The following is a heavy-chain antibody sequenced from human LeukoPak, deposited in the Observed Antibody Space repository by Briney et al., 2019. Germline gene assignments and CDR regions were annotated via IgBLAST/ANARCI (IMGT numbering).Heavy chain of an antibody. CDR1: GYSFTSYW. CDR2: IYPGDSDT. Sequence: GESLKISCKGSGYSFTSYWIGWVRQMPGKGLEWMGIIYPGDSDTRYSPSFQGQVTISADKSISTAYLQWSSLKASDTAMYYCARRRSAVDGRRLNWFDPWGQGTLVTVSS. V-gene: IGHV5-51*01. CDR3: ARRRSAVDGRRLNWFDP. J-gene: IGHJ5*02. D-gene: IGHD6-19*01.